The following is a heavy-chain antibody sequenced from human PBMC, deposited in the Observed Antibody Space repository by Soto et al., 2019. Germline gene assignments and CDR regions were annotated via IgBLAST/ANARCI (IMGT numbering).Heavy chain of an antibody. CDR2: INHSGST. Sequence: SETLSLTCAVYGGSFSGYYWSWIRQPPGKGLEWIGEINHSGSTNYNPSLKSRVTISVDTSKNQFSLKLSSVTAADTAVYYCARVRLRYSGSWYVQYYYYGMDVWGQGTTVTVSS. V-gene: IGHV4-34*01. CDR1: GGSFSGYY. CDR3: ARVRLRYSGSWYVQYYYYGMDV. J-gene: IGHJ6*02. D-gene: IGHD6-13*01.